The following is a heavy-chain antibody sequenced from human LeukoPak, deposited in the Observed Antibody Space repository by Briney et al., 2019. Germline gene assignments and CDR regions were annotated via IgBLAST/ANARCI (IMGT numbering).Heavy chain of an antibody. CDR2: INHSGST. CDR1: GGSFSGYY. D-gene: IGHD3-3*01. V-gene: IGHV4-34*01. Sequence: PSETLSLTCAVYGGSFSGYYWSWIRQPPGKGLEWIGEINHSGSTNYNPSLKSRVTISVDTSKNQFSLKLSSVTAADTAVYYCARQGYGFWSGYYPYYYYGMDVWGQGTTVTVSS. CDR3: ARQGYGFWSGYYPYYYYGMDV. J-gene: IGHJ6*02.